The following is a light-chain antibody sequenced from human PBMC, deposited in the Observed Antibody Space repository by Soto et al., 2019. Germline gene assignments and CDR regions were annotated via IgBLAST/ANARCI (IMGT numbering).Light chain of an antibody. CDR3: QQYDNSVYT. CDR1: QSIDSSY. CDR2: GTS. Sequence: ENVLTQSPGTLSLSPGERATLSCRASQSIDSSYLAWYQQKPGQAPRLLIYGTSSRATGIPDRFSGSGSGTDFTLTINRLEPGDFAVYYCQQYDNSVYTFGQGTKLEIK. V-gene: IGKV3-20*01. J-gene: IGKJ2*01.